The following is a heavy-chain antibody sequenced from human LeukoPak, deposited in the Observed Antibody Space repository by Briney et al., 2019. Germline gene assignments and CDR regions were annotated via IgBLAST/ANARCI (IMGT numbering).Heavy chain of an antibody. D-gene: IGHD1-26*01. Sequence: GGSMRLSSAASGFTFSSYGMHWVRQAPGKGLEWVSSISYTGTYIYYADSVKGRFTISRDNAQNSLYLQMNSLRAEDTAIYYCVRDRGTYRPIDYWGQGTLVTVSS. CDR2: ISYTGTYI. CDR1: GFTFSSYG. V-gene: IGHV3-21*04. J-gene: IGHJ4*02. CDR3: VRDRGTYRPIDY.